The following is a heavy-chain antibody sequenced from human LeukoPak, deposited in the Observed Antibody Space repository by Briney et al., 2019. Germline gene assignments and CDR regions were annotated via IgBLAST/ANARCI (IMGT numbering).Heavy chain of an antibody. CDR1: GGTFSSYA. CDR3: ARDEQDSSSWYARWFDP. V-gene: IGHV1-69*01. J-gene: IGHJ5*02. CDR2: IIPIFGTA. D-gene: IGHD6-13*01. Sequence: SVKVSCKASGGTFSSYAISWVRQAPGQGLEWMGGIIPIFGTANYAQKFQGRVTITADESTSTAYMELSSLRSEDTAVYYCARDEQDSSSWYARWFDPWGQGTLVTVSS.